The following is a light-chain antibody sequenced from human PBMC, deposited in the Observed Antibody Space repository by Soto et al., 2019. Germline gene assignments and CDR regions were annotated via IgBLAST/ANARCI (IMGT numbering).Light chain of an antibody. J-gene: IGKJ1*01. V-gene: IGKV3-15*01. CDR3: HQYNNWPPRT. CDR2: GAS. CDR1: QSVSSN. Sequence: DIVMTQSPATLSVSPGDRATLSCRASQSVSSNLAWYQQKPGKAPSLLIYGASTRPTGIPARFSGSGSGTEFTLTSSSLQSEDFAAYYCHQYNNWPPRTFGQGTKVDIK.